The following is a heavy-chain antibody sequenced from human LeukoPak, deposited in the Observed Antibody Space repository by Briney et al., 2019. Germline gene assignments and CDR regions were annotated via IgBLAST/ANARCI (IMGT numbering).Heavy chain of an antibody. J-gene: IGHJ3*01. CDR1: GGSLSGHY. D-gene: IGHD2-15*01. CDR3: ARLVEKYFCGGPGSFYV. V-gene: IGHV4-59*11. Sequence: SETPSLTCTVSGGSLSGHYWSWIRQPPGKRLEWIGYVSYTGRAKYNPSPQSRVTISIDASKNQFYLKPASVTSADTAVNSRARLVEKYFCGGPGSFYVWGQGTTVIVSS. CDR2: VSYTGRA.